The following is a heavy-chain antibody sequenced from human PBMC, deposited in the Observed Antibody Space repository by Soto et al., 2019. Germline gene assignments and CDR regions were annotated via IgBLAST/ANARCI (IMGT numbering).Heavy chain of an antibody. V-gene: IGHV3-74*01. Sequence: GGSLRLSCAASGFTFSIYWMHWVRQAPGKGLGWGSRINGDGSGTTYADSVKGRFTISRDNAKNTLYLQMNSLRAEDTVVYYCARVSQYTTFTSPGDGMDVWGQGTTVTVSS. CDR1: GFTFSIYW. J-gene: IGHJ6*02. CDR2: INGDGSGT. D-gene: IGHD1-26*01. CDR3: ARVSQYTTFTSPGDGMDV.